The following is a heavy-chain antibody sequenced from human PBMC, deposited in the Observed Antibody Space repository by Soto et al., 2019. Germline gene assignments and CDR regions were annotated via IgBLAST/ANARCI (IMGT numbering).Heavy chain of an antibody. CDR1: GLTFSSYG. CDR2: ISYDGSNK. CDR3: AKSLWYYDFWSGYYKDYYYGMDV. V-gene: IGHV3-30*18. Sequence: GGSLRLSCAASGLTFSSYGMHWVRQAPGKGLEWVAVISYDGSNKYYADSVKGRFTISRDNSKNTLYLQMNSLRAEDTAVYYCAKSLWYYDFWSGYYKDYYYGMDVWGQGTTVTVSS. J-gene: IGHJ6*02. D-gene: IGHD3-3*01.